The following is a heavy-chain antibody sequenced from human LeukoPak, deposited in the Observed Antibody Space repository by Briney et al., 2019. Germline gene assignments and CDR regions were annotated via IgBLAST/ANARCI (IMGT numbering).Heavy chain of an antibody. V-gene: IGHV4-59*08. CDR2: IYYSGST. CDR1: GGSISSYY. CDR3: ARQGVDGMDV. J-gene: IGHJ6*02. Sequence: SETLSLTCTVSGGSISSYYWSWIRQPPGKGLEWIGYIYYSGSTNYNPSLKSRVTISVDTSKNQFSLKLSSVTAADTAVYYCARQGVDGMDVWGQGTTVTVSS. D-gene: IGHD2-15*01.